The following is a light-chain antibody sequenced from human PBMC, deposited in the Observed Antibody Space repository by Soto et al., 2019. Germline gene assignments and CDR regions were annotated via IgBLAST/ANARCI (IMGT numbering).Light chain of an antibody. CDR1: SSNIGAGHD. V-gene: IGLV1-40*01. CDR3: QPYDSSLSGYV. Sequence: QSVLTQPPSVSGAPGQRVTISCTGSSSNIGAGHDVHWYQQLPGTAPKLLIYGNTNRPSGVPDRFSGSKSGTSASLAITGLQAEDEADYYCQPYDSSLSGYVFGTGTKVTVL. CDR2: GNT. J-gene: IGLJ1*01.